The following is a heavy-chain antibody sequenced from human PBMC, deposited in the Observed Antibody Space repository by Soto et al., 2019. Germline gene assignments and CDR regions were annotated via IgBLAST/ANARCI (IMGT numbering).Heavy chain of an antibody. J-gene: IGHJ4*02. CDR2: ISYDGSDK. D-gene: IGHD3-22*01. V-gene: IGHV3-30-3*01. CDR3: ARDYYKYYDSSGYYRSPAY. CDR1: GFTFSSYA. Sequence: GGSLRLSCAASGFTFSSYAMHWVRQAPGKGLEWVALISYDGSDKDYADSVKGRFTISRDNSRNTLFLQMNSLRAEDTAAYYCARDYYKYYDSSGYYRSPAYWGQGTLVTVSS.